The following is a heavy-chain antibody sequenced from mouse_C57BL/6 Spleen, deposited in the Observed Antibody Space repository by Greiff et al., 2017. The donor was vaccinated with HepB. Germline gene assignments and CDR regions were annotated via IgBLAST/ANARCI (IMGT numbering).Heavy chain of an antibody. CDR3: ARLSNGYAMDY. CDR1: GFTFSSYT. D-gene: IGHD2-5*01. Sequence: EVMLVESGGGLVKPGGSLKLSCAASGFTFSSYTMSWVRQTPEKRLEWVATISGGGGNTYYPDSVKGRFTISRDNAKNTLYLQMSSLRSEDTALYYCARLSNGYAMDYWGQGTSVTVSS. CDR2: ISGGGGNT. V-gene: IGHV5-9*01. J-gene: IGHJ4*01.